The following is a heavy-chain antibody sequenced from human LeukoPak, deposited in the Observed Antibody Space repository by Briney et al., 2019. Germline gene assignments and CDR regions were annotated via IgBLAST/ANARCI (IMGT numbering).Heavy chain of an antibody. D-gene: IGHD3-3*01. Sequence: SETLSLTCAVYGGSFSGYYWSWIRQPPGKGLEWIGEINHSGSTNYNPSLKSRVTISVDTSKNQFSLKLSSVTAADTAVYYCARGGFSEWLSHLDYWGQGTLVTVSS. CDR1: GGSFSGYY. J-gene: IGHJ4*02. CDR2: INHSGST. V-gene: IGHV4-34*01. CDR3: ARGGFSEWLSHLDY.